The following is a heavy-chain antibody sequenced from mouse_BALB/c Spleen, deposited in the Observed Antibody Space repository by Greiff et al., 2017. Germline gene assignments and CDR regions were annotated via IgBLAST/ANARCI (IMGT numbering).Heavy chain of an antibody. CDR3: ARGDYD. Sequence: EVKLVESGAELVKPGASVKLSCTASGFNIKDTYMHWVKQRPEQGLEWIGRIDPANGNTKYDPKFQGKATITADTSSNTAYLQLSSLTSEDTAVYYCARGDYDWGQGTTLTVSS. CDR1: GFNIKDTY. D-gene: IGHD2-4*01. CDR2: IDPANGNT. J-gene: IGHJ2*01. V-gene: IGHV14-3*02.